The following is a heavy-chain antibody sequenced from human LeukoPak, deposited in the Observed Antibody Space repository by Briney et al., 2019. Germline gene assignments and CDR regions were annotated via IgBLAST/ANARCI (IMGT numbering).Heavy chain of an antibody. CDR1: GYTFTGYY. D-gene: IGHD4-23*01. J-gene: IGHJ3*02. Sequence: ASVKVSCKASGYTFTGYYMHWVRQAPGQGLEWMGIINPSGGSTRYAQKFQGRVTMTRDTSTSTVYMELSSLRSEDTAVYYCARDTSTTVVTPSAFDIWGQGTMVTVSS. CDR3: ARDTSTTVVTPSAFDI. CDR2: INPSGGST. V-gene: IGHV1-46*01.